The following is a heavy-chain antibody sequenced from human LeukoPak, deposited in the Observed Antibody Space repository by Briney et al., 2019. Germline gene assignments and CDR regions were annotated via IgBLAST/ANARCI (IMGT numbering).Heavy chain of an antibody. D-gene: IGHD5-12*01. V-gene: IGHV3-7*01. Sequence: GGSLRLSCAASGFTFNNAWMSWVRQAPGKGLEWVANIKQDGSEKYYVDSVKGRFTISRDNAKNSLYLQMNSLRAEDTAVYYCAREYSGYDSDGDFDYWGQGTLVTVSS. CDR2: IKQDGSEK. CDR1: GFTFNNAW. J-gene: IGHJ4*02. CDR3: AREYSGYDSDGDFDY.